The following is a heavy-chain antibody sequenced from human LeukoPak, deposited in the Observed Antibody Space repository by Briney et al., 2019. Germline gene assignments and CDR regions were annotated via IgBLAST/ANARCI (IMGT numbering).Heavy chain of an antibody. D-gene: IGHD3-10*01. Sequence: SETLSLTCSVSGGSISNYYWSWIRQAAGKGLEWIGRIYPSGSTNYNPSLKSRVTMSIDTSKNQFSLKLSSVTAADTAVYYCARDYYDSGSYPFDYWGQGTLVTVSS. CDR1: GGSISNYY. J-gene: IGHJ4*02. CDR2: IYPSGST. CDR3: ARDYYDSGSYPFDY. V-gene: IGHV4-4*07.